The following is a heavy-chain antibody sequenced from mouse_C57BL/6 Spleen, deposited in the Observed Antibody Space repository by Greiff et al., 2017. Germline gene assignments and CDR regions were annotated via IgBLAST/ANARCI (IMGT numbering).Heavy chain of an antibody. J-gene: IGHJ1*03. CDR3: ARPRLYYGSSYGYFDV. CDR1: GYTFTSYW. D-gene: IGHD1-1*01. CDR2: IYPSDSET. V-gene: IGHV1-61*01. Sequence: QVQLQQPGAELVRPGSSVKLSCKASGYTFTSYWMDWVKQRPGQGLEWIGNIYPSDSETHYNQKFKDKATLTVDKSSSTAYMQLSSLTSEDSAVYYCARPRLYYGSSYGYFDVWGTGTTVTVSS.